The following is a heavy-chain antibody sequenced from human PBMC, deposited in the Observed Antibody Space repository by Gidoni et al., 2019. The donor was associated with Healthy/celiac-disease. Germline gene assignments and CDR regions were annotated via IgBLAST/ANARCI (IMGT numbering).Heavy chain of an antibody. CDR2: SIHNYGTA. D-gene: IGHD3-22*01. CDR3: ASTERITMIVLDY. J-gene: IGHJ4*02. Sequence: QVQLVQSGAAVQKPGSSVQVSCKASGGTFSSYAISWVRQAPGQGLEWMGGSIHNYGTANYEQKFKGRVKMTADEYTSTAYMELSRLRSEDTAVYYWASTERITMIVLDYWGQGTLVTVSS. CDR1: GGTFSSYA. V-gene: IGHV1-69*01.